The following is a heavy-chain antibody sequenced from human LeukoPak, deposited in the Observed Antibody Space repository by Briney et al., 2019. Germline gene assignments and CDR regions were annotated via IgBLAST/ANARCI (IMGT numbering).Heavy chain of an antibody. CDR2: IYTSGST. CDR1: GGSISSGSYY. J-gene: IGHJ3*02. V-gene: IGHV4-61*02. Sequence: PSETLSLTCTVSGGSISSGSYYWSWIRQPAGKGLEWIGRIYTSGSTNYTPSLKSRVTISVDTSKNQFSLKLSSVPAADTAVYYCARAGVGYYDSSGYYRTHDAFDIWGQGTMVTVSS. CDR3: ARAGVGYYDSSGYYRTHDAFDI. D-gene: IGHD3-22*01.